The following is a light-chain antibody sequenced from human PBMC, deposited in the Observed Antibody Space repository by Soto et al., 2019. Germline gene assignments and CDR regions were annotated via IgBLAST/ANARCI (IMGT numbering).Light chain of an antibody. CDR3: QQLNGSPWT. CDR1: QGINNW. CDR2: AVS. J-gene: IGKJ1*01. Sequence: DIQMTQPPSSVSASVGDRVTITCRASQGINNWLAWYQQKPGKAPELLIYAVSYLQSGVPSRFSGSGSGTDFTLTISSLQPEDFATYYCQQLNGSPWTFGQGTKVDI. V-gene: IGKV1-12*01.